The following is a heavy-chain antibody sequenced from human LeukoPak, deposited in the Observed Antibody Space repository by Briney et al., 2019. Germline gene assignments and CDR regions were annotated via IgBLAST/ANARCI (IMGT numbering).Heavy chain of an antibody. D-gene: IGHD2-15*01. CDR2: ISSSSSYI. Sequence: GGSLRLSCAASGFTFSSCSMNWVRQAPGKGLEWVSSISSSSSYIYYADSVKGRFTISRDNAKNSLYLQMNSLRAEDTAVYYCAREGDGCSGGSCYPNFDYWGQGTLVTVSS. CDR1: GFTFSSCS. J-gene: IGHJ4*02. CDR3: AREGDGCSGGSCYPNFDY. V-gene: IGHV3-21*01.